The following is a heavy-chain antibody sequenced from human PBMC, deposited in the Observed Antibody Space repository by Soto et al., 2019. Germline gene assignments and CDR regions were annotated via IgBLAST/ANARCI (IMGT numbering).Heavy chain of an antibody. D-gene: IGHD3-9*01. CDR2: ISSSSSTI. Sequence: GGSLRLSCAASGFTFSSYSMNWVRQAPGKGLEWVSYISSSSSTIYYADSVKGRFTISRDNAKNSLYLQMNSLRDEDTAVYYCARDSLNYDILTGYYTHYYYYGMDVRGQGTTVTVSS. J-gene: IGHJ6*02. CDR3: ARDSLNYDILTGYYTHYYYYGMDV. V-gene: IGHV3-48*02. CDR1: GFTFSSYS.